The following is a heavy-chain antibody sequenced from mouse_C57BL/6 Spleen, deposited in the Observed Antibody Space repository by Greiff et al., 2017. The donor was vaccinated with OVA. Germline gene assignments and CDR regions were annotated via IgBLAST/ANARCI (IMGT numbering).Heavy chain of an antibody. D-gene: IGHD3-2*02. Sequence: QVQLQQPGAELVKPGASVKLSCKASGYTFTSYWMHWVKQRPGQGLEWIGMIHPNSGSTNYNEKFKSKATLTVDKSSSTAYMQLSSLTSEDSAVYDCAVDSSGYVRFADWGQGTLVTVSA. V-gene: IGHV1-64*01. CDR3: AVDSSGYVRFAD. CDR2: IHPNSGST. CDR1: GYTFTSYW. J-gene: IGHJ3*01.